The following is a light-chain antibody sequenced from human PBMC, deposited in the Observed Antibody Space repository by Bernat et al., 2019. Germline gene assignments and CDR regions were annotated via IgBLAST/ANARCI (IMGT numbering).Light chain of an antibody. J-gene: IGLJ2*01. Sequence: SSELTQVPAVSVALGQTVRITCQGDSLRSYYASWYQQKPGQAPVLVFYGKNKRPSGIPDRFSGSSSGNTASLTITGSQAEDEADYYGNSRDSSGNHVLFGGGTKLTVL. V-gene: IGLV3-19*01. CDR1: SLRSYY. CDR3: NSRDSSGNHVL. CDR2: GKN.